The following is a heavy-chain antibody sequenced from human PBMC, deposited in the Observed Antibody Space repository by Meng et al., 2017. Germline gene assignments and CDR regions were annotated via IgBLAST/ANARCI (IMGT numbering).Heavy chain of an antibody. CDR3: ARSLTVTTVWFDP. CDR2: IYYSGST. D-gene: IGHD4-17*01. Sequence: QLQLKRSGPGLGTPSKPLSLTCTVTGGCISSGGYYWSLIRPHPGKGLEWIGYIYYSGSTYYNPSLKSRVTISVDTSKNQFSLKLSSVTAADTAVYYCARSLTVTTVWFDPWGQGTLVTVSS. J-gene: IGHJ5*02. CDR1: GGCISSGGYY. V-gene: IGHV4-31*03.